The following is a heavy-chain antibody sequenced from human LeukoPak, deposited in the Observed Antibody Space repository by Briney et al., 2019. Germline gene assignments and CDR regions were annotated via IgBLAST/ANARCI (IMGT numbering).Heavy chain of an antibody. D-gene: IGHD3-10*01. V-gene: IGHV3-15*01. Sequence: GGSLRLSCVASGFTFRSAWMNWVRQAPGRGLEWVGRIKSKTDGGTIDYAAPVKGRFTISRDDSKTTLYLQMNSLQTEDTAVYYCTTDQVVRGVTNDYWGQGTLVTVSS. CDR1: GFTFRSAW. J-gene: IGHJ4*02. CDR2: IKSKTDGGTI. CDR3: TTDQVVRGVTNDY.